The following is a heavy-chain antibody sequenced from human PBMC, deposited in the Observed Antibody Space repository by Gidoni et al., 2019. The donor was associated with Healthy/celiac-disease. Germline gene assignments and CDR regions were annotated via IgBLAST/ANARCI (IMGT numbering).Heavy chain of an antibody. Sequence: EVQLLESGGGLVMPWGSLRLPCAASGFNVSSYAMSWVRHAPGKGLEWFLAISGSGGSTYYADSVKCRFTISRDNSKNTLYLQMKSLRAEDTAVYYCAKLSGDSSGYYPVHLGYWGQGTLVTVSS. J-gene: IGHJ4*02. CDR2: ISGSGGST. CDR1: GFNVSSYA. V-gene: IGHV3-23*01. D-gene: IGHD3-22*01. CDR3: AKLSGDSSGYYPVHLGY.